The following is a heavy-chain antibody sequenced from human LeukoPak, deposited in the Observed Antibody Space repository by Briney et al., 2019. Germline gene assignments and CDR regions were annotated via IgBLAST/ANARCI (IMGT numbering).Heavy chain of an antibody. Sequence: GGSLRLSCAASGFAFSGYSMNWVRQAPGKGLEWLSYISSGSSIIYYADSVKGRFTISRDNAKNSLYLQMNSLRAEDTAVYYCARSRTGNYFDYWGQGTLVTVSS. CDR1: GFAFSGYS. CDR3: ARSRTGNYFDY. J-gene: IGHJ4*02. V-gene: IGHV3-48*01. D-gene: IGHD2-8*02. CDR2: ISSGSSII.